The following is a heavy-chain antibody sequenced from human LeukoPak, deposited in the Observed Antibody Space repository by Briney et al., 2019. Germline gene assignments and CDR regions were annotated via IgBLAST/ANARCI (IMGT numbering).Heavy chain of an antibody. CDR2: INPSGGST. J-gene: IGHJ6*02. CDR1: GYTFTSYY. CDR3: AGPGYCSGGSCYRRGEMDV. Sequence: ASVKVSCKASGYTFTSYYMHWVRQAPGQGLEWMGIINPSGGSTSYAQKFQGRVTMTRDTSTSTVYMELSSLRSEDTAVYYCAGPGYCSGGSCYRRGEMDVWGQGTTVTASS. D-gene: IGHD2-15*01. V-gene: IGHV1-46*01.